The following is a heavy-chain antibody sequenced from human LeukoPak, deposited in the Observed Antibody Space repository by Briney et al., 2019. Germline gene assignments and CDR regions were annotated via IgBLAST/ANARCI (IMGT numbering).Heavy chain of an antibody. CDR2: ISSNGGST. CDR1: GFTFSSYA. J-gene: IGHJ4*02. CDR3: ARQSSRYCSSTSCYIFDY. V-gene: IGHV3-64*01. Sequence: PGRSLRLSCAASGFTFSSYAMHWVRQAPGKGLEYVSAISSNGGSTYYANSVKGRFTISRDNSKNTLYLQMGSLRAEDMAVYYCARQSSRYCSSTSCYIFDYWGQGTLVTVSS. D-gene: IGHD2-2*02.